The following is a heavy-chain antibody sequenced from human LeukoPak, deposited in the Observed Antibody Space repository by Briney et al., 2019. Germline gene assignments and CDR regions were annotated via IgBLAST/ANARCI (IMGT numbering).Heavy chain of an antibody. Sequence: GGSLRLSCAASEFTFSSYDMYWVRQATGKSLEWVSTIGSAGDTYYLDSVKGRFTISRDNAKNSLYLQTNSLRAGDTAVYYCARAGKGEQWLGDAFDIWGQGTRVTVSS. J-gene: IGHJ3*02. V-gene: IGHV3-13*01. D-gene: IGHD6-19*01. CDR3: ARAGKGEQWLGDAFDI. CDR1: EFTFSSYD. CDR2: IGSAGDT.